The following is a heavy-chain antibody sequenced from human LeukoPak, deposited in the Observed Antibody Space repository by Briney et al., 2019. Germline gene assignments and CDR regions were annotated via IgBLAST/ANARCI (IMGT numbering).Heavy chain of an antibody. CDR3: AKVLGSTFGVDLHDY. CDR1: GFTFSSYG. Sequence: PGGSLRLSCAASGFTFSSYGTHWVRQAPGKGLERGAVIRYDGSNKYYADSVKGPFTISRDNSKNTLYLQMNSLRAEDTAVYYCAKVLGSTFGVDLHDYWGQGTLVTVSS. D-gene: IGHD3-3*01. J-gene: IGHJ4*02. V-gene: IGHV3-30*02. CDR2: IRYDGSNK.